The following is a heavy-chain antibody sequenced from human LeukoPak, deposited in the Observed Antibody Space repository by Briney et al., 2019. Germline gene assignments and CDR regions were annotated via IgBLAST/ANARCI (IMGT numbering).Heavy chain of an antibody. J-gene: IGHJ4*02. V-gene: IGHV3-53*01. D-gene: IGHD6-13*01. CDR1: GFTVSSNY. CDR3: ARDFAAPIYFDY. CDR2: IYSGGST. Sequence: GGSLRLSCAASGFTVSSNYMSWVRQAPGKGLEWVSVIYSGGSTYYADSVKGRFTISRDNSKNTLYLQMNNLRAEDTAAYYCARDFAAPIYFDYWGQGTLVTVSS.